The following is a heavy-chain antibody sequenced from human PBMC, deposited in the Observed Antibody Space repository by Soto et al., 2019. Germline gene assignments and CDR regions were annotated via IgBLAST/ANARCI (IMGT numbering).Heavy chain of an antibody. CDR2: IWYDGSKK. V-gene: IGHV3-33*01. CDR1: GFTFSSYG. J-gene: IGHJ4*02. D-gene: IGHD1-1*01. Sequence: GGSLRLSCAASGFTFSSYGMHWVRQAPGKGLEWVAIIWYDGSKKYYADSVKGRFTISRDNSKNTLYLQMNSLRAEDTAVYYCFKCSRANWQYFDYWGQGTMGTVSS. CDR3: FKCSRANWQYFDY.